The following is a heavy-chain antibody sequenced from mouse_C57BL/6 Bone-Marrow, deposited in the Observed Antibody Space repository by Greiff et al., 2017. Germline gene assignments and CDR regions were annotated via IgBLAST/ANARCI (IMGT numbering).Heavy chain of an antibody. D-gene: IGHD1-1*01. CDR1: GFTFSSYT. J-gene: IGHJ1*03. CDR2: ISGGGGNT. CDR3: SRQVTTVLATKYFDV. V-gene: IGHV5-9*01. Sequence: EVMLVESGGGLVKPGGSLKLSCAASGFTFSSYTMSWVRQTPEKRLQWVAAISGGGGNTSYPDSVTGRFTISRDNDKNILYLQMSSLRSEDTALYYCSRQVTTVLATKYFDVWGTGTTVTVSS.